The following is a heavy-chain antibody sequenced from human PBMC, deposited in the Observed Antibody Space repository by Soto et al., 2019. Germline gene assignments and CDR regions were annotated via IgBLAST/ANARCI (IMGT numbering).Heavy chain of an antibody. CDR1: GYSFTTYW. Sequence: GESLKISCKGSGYSFTTYWISWVRQMPGKGLEWMGRIDPSDSYTNYSPSFQGHVTISADKSISTAYLQWSSLKASDTAMYYRARSDSSSRNYGMDVWGQGTTVTVSS. D-gene: IGHD6-13*01. J-gene: IGHJ6*02. V-gene: IGHV5-10-1*01. CDR2: IDPSDSYT. CDR3: ARSDSSSRNYGMDV.